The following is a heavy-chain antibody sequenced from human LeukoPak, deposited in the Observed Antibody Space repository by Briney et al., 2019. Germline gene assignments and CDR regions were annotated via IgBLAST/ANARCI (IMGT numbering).Heavy chain of an antibody. J-gene: IGHJ6*02. V-gene: IGHV4-39*01. CDR1: GGSISSSTYY. Sequence: PSETLSLTCTVSGGSISSSTYYWGWIRQPPGKGLELIGSEYYSGNSYYNPSLKSRVSISVDTSKNQFSLKLSSVTAADTAVYYCARLYYYYGLDVWGQGTTVTVSS. CDR3: ARLYYYYGLDV. CDR2: EYYSGNS.